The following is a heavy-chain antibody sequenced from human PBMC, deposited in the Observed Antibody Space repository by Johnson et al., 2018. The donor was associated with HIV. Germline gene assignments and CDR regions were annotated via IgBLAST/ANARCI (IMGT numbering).Heavy chain of an antibody. J-gene: IGHJ3*02. Sequence: MLLVESGGGLVQPGGSLRLSCAASGFTFSSYAMSWVRQAPGKGLEWVSAISGSGGSTYYADSVKGRFTISRDNSKNTLYLQMNSLRAEDTAVYYCAKKLGVGGGSNKAFDIWGQGTTVTVSS. D-gene: IGHD2-15*01. V-gene: IGHV3-23*04. CDR3: AKKLGVGGGSNKAFDI. CDR1: GFTFSSYA. CDR2: ISGSGGST.